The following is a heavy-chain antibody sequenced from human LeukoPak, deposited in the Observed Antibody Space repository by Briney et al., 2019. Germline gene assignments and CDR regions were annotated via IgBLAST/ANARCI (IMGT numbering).Heavy chain of an antibody. CDR3: ARLLGSTWYFDD. Sequence: TSETLSLTCTVSGGSISSSSYYWGWIRHPPGKGLELIGTIHYSGSTYYNPSLESRVTMSVDTSKNQFSLKLTSVTAADTAVYYCARLLGSTWYFDDWGQGILVTVSS. D-gene: IGHD6-13*01. CDR1: GGSISSSSYY. CDR2: IHYSGST. J-gene: IGHJ4*02. V-gene: IGHV4-39*01.